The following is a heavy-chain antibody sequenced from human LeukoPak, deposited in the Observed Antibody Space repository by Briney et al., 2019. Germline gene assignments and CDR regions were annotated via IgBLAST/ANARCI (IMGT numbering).Heavy chain of an antibody. CDR1: GGSISSSSYY. CDR2: IYYSGST. D-gene: IGHD3-10*01. V-gene: IGHV4-39*07. Sequence: KPSETLSLTCTVSGGSISSSSYYWGWIRQPPGKGLEWIGSIYYSGSTYYNPSLKSRVTISVDTSKNQFSLKLSSVTAADTAVYYCARAGYYGSGSYYTWIPDYWGQGTLVTVSS. CDR3: ARAGYYGSGSYYTWIPDY. J-gene: IGHJ4*02.